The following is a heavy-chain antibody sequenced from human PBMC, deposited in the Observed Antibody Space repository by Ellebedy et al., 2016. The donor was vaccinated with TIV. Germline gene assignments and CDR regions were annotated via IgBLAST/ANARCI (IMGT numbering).Heavy chain of an antibody. CDR2: IYHSGST. V-gene: IGHV4-30-2*01. CDR3: ARGLRVVVPAATPNWFDP. CDR1: GGSISSGGYS. Sequence: SETLSLTXAVSGGSISSGGYSWSWIRQPPGKGLEWIGYIYHSGSTYYNPSLKSRVTISVDTSKNQFSLKLSSVTAADTAVYYCARGLRVVVPAATPNWFDPWGQGTLVTVSS. D-gene: IGHD2-2*01. J-gene: IGHJ5*02.